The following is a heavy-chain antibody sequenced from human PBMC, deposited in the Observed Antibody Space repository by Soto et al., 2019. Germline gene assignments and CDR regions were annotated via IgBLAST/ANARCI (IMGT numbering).Heavy chain of an antibody. CDR1: GGSISSSTYY. D-gene: IGHD1-1*01. J-gene: IGHJ5*02. CDR2: IYYSGST. Sequence: QLQLQESGPGLVKPSETLSLTCTVSGGSISSSTYYWGWIRQPPGKGLEWIGNIYYSGSTYYNPSLTSRVTISVDTSENQFSLKLSSVPAADTAVYSGTTSNWFAPWGQGTLVPVSS. V-gene: IGHV4-39*01. CDR3: TTSNWFAP.